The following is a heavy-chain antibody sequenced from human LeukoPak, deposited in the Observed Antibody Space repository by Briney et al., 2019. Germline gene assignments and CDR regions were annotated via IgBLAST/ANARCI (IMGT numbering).Heavy chain of an antibody. CDR1: GGSFSGYY. CDR2: INHRGST. J-gene: IGHJ6*02. V-gene: IGHV4-34*01. CDR3: ARGRSSGWYYYGMDV. Sequence: SETLSLTCAVYGGSFSGYYWSWIRQPPGKGLEWIGEINHRGSTNYNPSLKSRVTISVDTSKNQFSLKLSSVTAADTAVYYCARGRSSGWYYYGMDVWGQGTTVTVSS. D-gene: IGHD6-19*01.